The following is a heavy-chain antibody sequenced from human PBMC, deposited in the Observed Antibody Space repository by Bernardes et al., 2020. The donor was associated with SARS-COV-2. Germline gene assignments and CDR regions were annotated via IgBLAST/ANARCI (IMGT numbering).Heavy chain of an antibody. V-gene: IGHV1-46*01. CDR2: INPSGGST. J-gene: IGHJ4*02. CDR3: AQGGYDFWSGDLHS. D-gene: IGHD3-3*01. Sequence: ASVKVSCKVFGYTFLSHYMHWVRQAPGQGLEWMGIINPSGGSTNYAQKFQGRATMTRDPSTSTVNMELSSVRSEDTAVYYCAQGGYDFWSGDLHSWGQGTLVTVSS. CDR1: GYTFLSHY.